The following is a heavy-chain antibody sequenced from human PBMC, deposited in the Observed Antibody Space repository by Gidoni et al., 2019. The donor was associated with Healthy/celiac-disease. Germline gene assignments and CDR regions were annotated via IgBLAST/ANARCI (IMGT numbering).Heavy chain of an antibody. CDR2: IYYSGST. D-gene: IGHD3-9*01. CDR3: ARSNYDILTGYYIRGWFDP. J-gene: IGHJ5*02. Sequence: QLQLQESGPGLVKPSETLSLTCTVSGGSISSSSYSWGWIRQPPGKGLEWIGSIYYSGSTYYNPSLKSRVTIAVDTSKNQFSLKLRSVTAADTAVYYCARSNYDILTGYYIRGWFDPWGQGTLVTVSS. V-gene: IGHV4-39*01. CDR1: GGSISSSSYS.